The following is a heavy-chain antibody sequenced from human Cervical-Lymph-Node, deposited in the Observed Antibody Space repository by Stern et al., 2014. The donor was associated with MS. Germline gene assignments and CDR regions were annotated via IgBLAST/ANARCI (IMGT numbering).Heavy chain of an antibody. CDR1: GGSVSSSGHC. D-gene: IGHD1-26*01. Sequence: QLQLQESGPGLVKPSETLSLTCTVSGGSVSSSGHCCIWLRQPPGKALAWIVNICYSGNTDYNPSLKSRVTISIDTSRIYFSLNLSAVTAADTAVYYCARDRYGGGYPSSWGQGTLVAVSS. CDR3: ARDRYGGGYPSS. V-gene: IGHV4-61*03. CDR2: ICYSGNT. J-gene: IGHJ4*02.